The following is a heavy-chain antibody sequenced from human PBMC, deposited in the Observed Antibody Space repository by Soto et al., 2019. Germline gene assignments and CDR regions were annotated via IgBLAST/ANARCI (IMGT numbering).Heavy chain of an antibody. Sequence: ASVKVSCKASGYTFTSYDINWVRQATGQGLEWMGWMNPNSGNTGYAQKFQGRVTMTRNTSISTVYMELSSLRSEDTAVYYCARRGYSSSWYHYYYYGMDVWGQGTTVTVSS. D-gene: IGHD6-13*01. CDR2: MNPNSGNT. CDR3: ARRGYSSSWYHYYYYGMDV. J-gene: IGHJ6*02. CDR1: GYTFTSYD. V-gene: IGHV1-8*01.